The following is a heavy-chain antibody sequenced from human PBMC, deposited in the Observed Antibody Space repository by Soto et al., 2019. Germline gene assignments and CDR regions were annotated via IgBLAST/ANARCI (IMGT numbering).Heavy chain of an antibody. CDR2: IYNSGST. Sequence: SETLSLTCAVSGGYISGGDYSWSWIRQPPGKGLEWIGFIYNSGSTYYNSSLKSRVTISVDRSKNHFFLNLTSVTAADTAVYSCATYRKFFQIWGQGTKVTVSS. CDR3: ATYRKFFQI. J-gene: IGHJ3*02. CDR1: GGYISGGDYS. V-gene: IGHV4-30-2*01.